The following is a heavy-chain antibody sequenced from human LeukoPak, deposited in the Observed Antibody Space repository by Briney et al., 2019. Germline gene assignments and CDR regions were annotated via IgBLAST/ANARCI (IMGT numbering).Heavy chain of an antibody. Sequence: QPGRSLRLSCAASGFTFSSYGMHWVRQAPGKGLEWVAVISYDGSNKYYADSVKGRFTISRDNSKNTLYLQMNSLRAEDTAVYYCAKDATSVAGTVLGDYFDYWGQGTLVTVSS. V-gene: IGHV3-30*18. CDR2: ISYDGSNK. J-gene: IGHJ4*02. CDR1: GFTFSSYG. CDR3: AKDATSVAGTVLGDYFDY. D-gene: IGHD6-19*01.